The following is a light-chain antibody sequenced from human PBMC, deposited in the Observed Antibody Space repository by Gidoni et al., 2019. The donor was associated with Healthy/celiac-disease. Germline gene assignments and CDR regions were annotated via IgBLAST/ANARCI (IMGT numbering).Light chain of an antibody. CDR1: QSISSW. CDR3: QQYNSYGT. Sequence: DIQMTQSPSTLSASVGDRVTITCRASQSISSWLAWYQQKPGKANKLLIYKAASVERGVPSRVSGSGSGTEFTLTISRLQPDDFATYYCQQYNSYGTFGQGTKVEIK. CDR2: KAA. V-gene: IGKV1-5*03. J-gene: IGKJ1*01.